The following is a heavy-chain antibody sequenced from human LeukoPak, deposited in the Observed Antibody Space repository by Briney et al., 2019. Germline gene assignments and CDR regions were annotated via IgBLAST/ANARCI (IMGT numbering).Heavy chain of an antibody. CDR1: GYTFTSYY. J-gene: IGHJ4*02. Sequence: ASVTDSFKASGYTFTSYYMHWVRQAPGQGREWMGWINPNSGGTNYAQKFQGRVTMTRDTSISTAYMELSRLRSDDTAVYYCARDIRYCSSTSCYSPDYWGQGPLVTVSS. CDR3: ARDIRYCSSTSCYSPDY. V-gene: IGHV1-2*02. D-gene: IGHD2-2*02. CDR2: INPNSGGT.